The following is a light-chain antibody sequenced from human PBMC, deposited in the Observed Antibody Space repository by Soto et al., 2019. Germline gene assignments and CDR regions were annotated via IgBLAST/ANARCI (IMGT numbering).Light chain of an antibody. CDR1: QSLLHSNGYTY. J-gene: IGKJ4*01. Sequence: DIVMTQSPLSLPVTPGEPASISCRSSQSLLHSNGYTYLDWYLQKPGQSPQLLIYLGYRRASGVPGRFSGSGSGTDFTLEISSVEAEDVGVYYCMQALQSPLTFGGGTKVDIK. V-gene: IGKV2-28*01. CDR3: MQALQSPLT. CDR2: LGY.